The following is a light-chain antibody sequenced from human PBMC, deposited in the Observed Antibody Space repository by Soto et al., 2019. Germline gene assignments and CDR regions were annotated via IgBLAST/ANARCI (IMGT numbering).Light chain of an antibody. CDR3: QQYGSSPLT. CDR1: ESVSDNY. CDR2: GAS. V-gene: IGKV3-20*01. J-gene: IGKJ4*01. Sequence: EIVLTQSPGTLSLSPGERATLSCRASESVSDNYLAWYQQRSGQAPRLVIYGASSRASAVPDRFSGSGSGADLTLTISRLEPEDFAVYYCQQYGSSPLTLGGGTKVDIK.